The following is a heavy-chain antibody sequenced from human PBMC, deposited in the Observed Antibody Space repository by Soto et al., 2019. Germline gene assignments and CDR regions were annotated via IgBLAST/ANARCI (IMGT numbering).Heavy chain of an antibody. CDR2: ISSSGSTI. D-gene: IGHD3-22*01. CDR1: GFTFSDYY. CDR3: ARSRYYYDSSGFRIDAFDI. V-gene: IGHV3-11*01. Sequence: PGGSLRLSCAASGFTFSDYYMSWIRQAPGKGLEWVSYISSSGSTIYYADSVKGRFTISRDNAKNSLYLQMNSLRAEDTAVYYCARSRYYYDSSGFRIDAFDIWGQGTMVNVSS. J-gene: IGHJ3*02.